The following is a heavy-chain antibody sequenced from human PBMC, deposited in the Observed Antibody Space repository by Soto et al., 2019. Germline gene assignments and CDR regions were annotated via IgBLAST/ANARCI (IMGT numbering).Heavy chain of an antibody. CDR3: ARGWDGWPTDHYYGMDV. V-gene: IGHV3-30-3*01. CDR2: ISYDGSNK. CDR1: GFTFSSYA. D-gene: IGHD6-19*01. J-gene: IGHJ6*02. Sequence: QVQLVESGGGVVQPGRSLRLSCAASGFTFSSYAMHWVRQAPGKGLEWVAVISYDGSNKYYADSVKGRFTISRDNSKNTLYLQMNRLRAEDTAVYYCARGWDGWPTDHYYGMDVWGQGTTVTVSS.